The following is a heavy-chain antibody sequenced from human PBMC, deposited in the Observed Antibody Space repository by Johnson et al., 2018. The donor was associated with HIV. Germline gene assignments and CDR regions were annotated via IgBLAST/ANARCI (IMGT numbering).Heavy chain of an antibody. J-gene: IGHJ3*02. D-gene: IGHD5-24*01. Sequence: VQLVESGGGVVQPGRSLRLSCAASGFTFSQFAMHWVRQVPGKGLEWVSGISWNSGSTGYADSVKGRFTISRDNAKNSLYLEMNSLRTEDTALYYCAKDQYGGTRRWYVWDAFDIWGQGTMVTVSS. CDR1: GFTFSQFA. CDR3: AKDQYGGTRRWYVWDAFDI. CDR2: ISWNSGST. V-gene: IGHV3-9*01.